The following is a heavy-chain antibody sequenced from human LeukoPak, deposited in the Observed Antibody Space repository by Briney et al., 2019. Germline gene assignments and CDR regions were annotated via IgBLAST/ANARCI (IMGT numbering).Heavy chain of an antibody. D-gene: IGHD3-3*01. Sequence: GGSLRLSCAASGFTFSSYWMHWVRQAPGKGLVWVSRINSDGSSTSYADSVKGRFTISRDNAKNTLYLQMNSLRAEDTAVYHCARETNYDSAFDPWGQGTLVTVSS. J-gene: IGHJ5*02. V-gene: IGHV3-74*01. CDR3: ARETNYDSAFDP. CDR2: INSDGSST. CDR1: GFTFSSYW.